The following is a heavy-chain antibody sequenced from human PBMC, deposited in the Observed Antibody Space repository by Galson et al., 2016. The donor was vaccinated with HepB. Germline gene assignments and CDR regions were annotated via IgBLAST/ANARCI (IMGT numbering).Heavy chain of an antibody. Sequence: SCAASGLPFRATGFHWVRQAPGKGLEWVGRIRSKPNNYATIYAESVKGRFSISRDDSKNTTYLQMSNLETEDTAVYYCTKHTRGWFDPWGQGTLVTVSS. V-gene: IGHV3-73*01. CDR3: TKHTRGWFDP. CDR2: IRSKPNNYAT. CDR1: GLPFRATG. J-gene: IGHJ5*02. D-gene: IGHD1-26*01.